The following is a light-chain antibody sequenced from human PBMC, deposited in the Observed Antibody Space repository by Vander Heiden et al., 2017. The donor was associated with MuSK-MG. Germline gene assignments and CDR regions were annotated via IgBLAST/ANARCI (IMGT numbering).Light chain of an antibody. V-gene: IGKV1-39*01. CDR2: AAS. Sequence: DIQMTQSPSSLSASVGDRVTITCRASQSISSYLNWYQQKPGKAPKLLIYAASSLQSGVPSRFNGSGSGSDFTLTISRLQPEDFATYYCQQSDSTPHTFGGGTKVEIK. CDR3: QQSDSTPHT. J-gene: IGKJ4*01. CDR1: QSISSY.